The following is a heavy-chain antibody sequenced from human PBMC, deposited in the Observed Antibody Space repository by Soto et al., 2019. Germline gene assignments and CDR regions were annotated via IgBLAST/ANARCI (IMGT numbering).Heavy chain of an antibody. CDR3: AASPASIAAIVQSFDI. V-gene: IGHV1-58*01. J-gene: IGHJ3*02. D-gene: IGHD6-6*01. Sequence: RLEWIGWIVVGSGNTNYAQKFQERVTITRDMSTSTAYMELSSLRSEDTAVYYCAASPASIAAIVQSFDIWGQGTMVTVSS. CDR2: IVVGSGNT.